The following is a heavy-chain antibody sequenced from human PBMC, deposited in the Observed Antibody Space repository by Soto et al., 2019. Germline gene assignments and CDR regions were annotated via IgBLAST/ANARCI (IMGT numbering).Heavy chain of an antibody. CDR2: IYHGGTT. CDR1: GYSLSSGSY. CDR3: ARVHAMVVAGSTFDY. Sequence: PSETLSLTCTVSGYSLSSGSYWAWIRQPPGKGPEWIASIYHGGTTFYNPSLKSRITISVDTSNNKFSLKLTSVTAADMAVYYCARVHAMVVAGSTFDYCRHGTLDSVA. D-gene: IGHD6-19*01. V-gene: IGHV4-38-2*02. J-gene: IGHJ4*01.